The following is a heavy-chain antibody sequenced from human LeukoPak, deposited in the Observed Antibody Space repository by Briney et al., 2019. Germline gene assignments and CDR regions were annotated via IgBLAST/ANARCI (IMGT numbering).Heavy chain of an antibody. J-gene: IGHJ4*02. CDR3: ARALGDSSGWYYFDY. V-gene: IGHV4-39*07. Sequence: SETLSLTCTVSGGSVSSSNYCWGWIRQPPGKGLEWIGSIYYSGSTYYNPSLKSRVTISVDTSKNQFSLKLSSVTAADTAVYYCARALGDSSGWYYFDYWGQGTLVTVSS. CDR2: IYYSGST. D-gene: IGHD6-19*01. CDR1: GGSVSSSNYC.